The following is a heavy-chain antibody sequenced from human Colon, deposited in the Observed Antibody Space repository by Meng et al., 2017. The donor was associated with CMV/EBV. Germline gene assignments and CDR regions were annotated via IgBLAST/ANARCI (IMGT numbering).Heavy chain of an antibody. V-gene: IGHV3-53*05. Sequence: GESLKISCAASGINIGRDYMNWVRQAPGKGLEWVAVVYSGGSTYVADSVKGRFTMSRDNSRNSLYLQMNSLRPEDTGLYYCAKARYYYYYGMDVWGQGTTVTVSS. D-gene: IGHD2-15*01. CDR1: GINIGRDY. CDR3: AKARYYYYYGMDV. CDR2: VYSGGST. J-gene: IGHJ6*02.